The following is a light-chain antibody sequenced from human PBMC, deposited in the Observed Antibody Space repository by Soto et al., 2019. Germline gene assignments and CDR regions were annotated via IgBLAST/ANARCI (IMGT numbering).Light chain of an antibody. V-gene: IGKV1-5*01. Sequence: DVQMTQSPSTLSASVGDRVTITCRSSQSIGRWLAWFQQNPGKAPKVLIYDASTLQSGVPSRFSGSGSGTDFTLTINGLRPDDFAIYYCQQDSGFPWTFGQGSKVEIK. CDR2: DAS. CDR3: QQDSGFPWT. J-gene: IGKJ1*01. CDR1: QSIGRW.